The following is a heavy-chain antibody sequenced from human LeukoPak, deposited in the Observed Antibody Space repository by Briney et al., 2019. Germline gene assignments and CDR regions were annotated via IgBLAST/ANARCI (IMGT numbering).Heavy chain of an antibody. J-gene: IGHJ5*02. V-gene: IGHV4-59*11. D-gene: IGHD5-12*01. Sequence: SETLSLTCDVSGGSITTPYWNWLRQPPGKGPEWIGYIYHNGGTNYNPSLESGGTISVDECKNQFSLRLGAVTAADTAVYYCARDSAYATNLFHPWGQGTLVTVSS. CDR3: ARDSAYATNLFHP. CDR1: GGSITTPY. CDR2: IYHNGGT.